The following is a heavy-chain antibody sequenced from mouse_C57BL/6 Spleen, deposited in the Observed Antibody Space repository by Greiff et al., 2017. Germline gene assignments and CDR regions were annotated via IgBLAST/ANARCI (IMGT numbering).Heavy chain of an antibody. Sequence: EVMLVESGGGLVQPGGSLSLSCAASGFTFTDYYMSWVRQPPGKALEWLGFIRNKANGYTTEYSASVKGRFTISRDNSQIILYLQMNALRAEDSATYYCARRCNCWYFDVWGTGTTVTVSS. CDR1: GFTFTDYY. V-gene: IGHV7-3*01. CDR3: ARRCNCWYFDV. J-gene: IGHJ1*03. CDR2: IRNKANGYTT. D-gene: IGHD2-1*01.